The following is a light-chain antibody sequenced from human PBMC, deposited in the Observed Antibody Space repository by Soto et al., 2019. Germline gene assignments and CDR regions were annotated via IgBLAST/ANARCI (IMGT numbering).Light chain of an antibody. Sequence: QSVLTQPLSASGTPGQRVTIYCSGSSSNIGSNTVYWYQQLPGTAPKLLIYSNNQRPSGVPDRFSGSKSGTSASLAISGLLSEDEADYYCAAWDDSPNGVVFGGGTKLTVL. J-gene: IGLJ2*01. CDR3: AAWDDSPNGVV. CDR1: SSNIGSNT. V-gene: IGLV1-44*01. CDR2: SNN.